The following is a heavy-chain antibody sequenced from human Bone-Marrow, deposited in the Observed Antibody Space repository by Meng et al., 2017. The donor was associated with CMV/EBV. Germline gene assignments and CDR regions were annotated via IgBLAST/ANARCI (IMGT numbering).Heavy chain of an antibody. CDR3: ARHNIVATVDSYYFGMDV. J-gene: IGHJ6*02. V-gene: IGHV3-7*01. CDR2: IKQDGGQK. CDR1: GFTFSNYW. D-gene: IGHD5-12*01. Sequence: GGSLRLSCVAFGFTFSNYWMTWVRQAPRKGLEWVANIKQDGGQKYYVDSVKGRFTISRDNAKNSLYLQMNGLRADDTAVYFCARHNIVATVDSYYFGMDVWGQGTTVTVSS.